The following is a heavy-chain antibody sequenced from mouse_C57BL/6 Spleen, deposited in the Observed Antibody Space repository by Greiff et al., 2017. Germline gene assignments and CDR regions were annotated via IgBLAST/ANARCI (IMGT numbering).Heavy chain of an antibody. CDR2: INPNNGGT. Sequence: EVQLQQSGPELVKPGASVKISCKASGYTFTDYYMNWVKQSHGKSLEWIGDINPNNGGTSYNQKFKGKATLTVDKSSSTAYMELRSLTSEDSAVYYCARVDSSGYVYYFDYWGQGTTLTVSP. D-gene: IGHD3-2*02. CDR3: ARVDSSGYVYYFDY. CDR1: GYTFTDYY. V-gene: IGHV1-26*01. J-gene: IGHJ2*01.